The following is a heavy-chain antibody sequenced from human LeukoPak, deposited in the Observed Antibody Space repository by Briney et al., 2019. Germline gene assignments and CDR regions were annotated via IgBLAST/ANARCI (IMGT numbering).Heavy chain of an antibody. CDR1: GYTFTSYA. CDR3: ARDYPGTFTIFGLYGMDV. CDR2: INTNTGNP. V-gene: IGHV7-4-1*02. D-gene: IGHD3-3*01. Sequence: ASVKVSCKASGYTFTSYAMNWVRQAPGQGLEWMGWINTNTGNPTYAQGFTGRFVFSLDTSVSTAYLQISSLKAEDTAVYYCARDYPGTFTIFGLYGMDVGGQGTTVTVSS. J-gene: IGHJ6*02.